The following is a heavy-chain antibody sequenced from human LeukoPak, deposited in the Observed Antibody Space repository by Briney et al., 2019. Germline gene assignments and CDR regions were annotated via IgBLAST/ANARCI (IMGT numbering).Heavy chain of an antibody. D-gene: IGHD6-13*01. Sequence: PSETLSLTCTVSGGSISSGSYYWSWIRQPAGKGLEWIGRIYTSGSTNYNPSLKSRVTISVDTSKNQFSLKLSSVTAADTAVYYCARGIAAAGTGWFDPWGQGTLVTVSS. V-gene: IGHV4-61*02. CDR1: GGSISSGSYY. CDR3: ARGIAAAGTGWFDP. CDR2: IYTSGST. J-gene: IGHJ5*02.